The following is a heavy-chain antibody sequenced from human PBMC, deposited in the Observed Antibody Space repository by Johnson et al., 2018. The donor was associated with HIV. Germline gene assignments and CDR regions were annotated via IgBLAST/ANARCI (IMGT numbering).Heavy chain of an antibody. J-gene: IGHJ3*02. D-gene: IGHD7-27*01. CDR1: GFTVSSNY. Sequence: EMQLVESGGGVVQPGRSLRLSCAASGFTVSSNYMNWVRQAPGKGLEWVSVIYSGGSTYYADSVKGRFTISRDNSKNTLYVQMNSLRAEDTAVYYCAKDYPTSNWAVPDAFDIWGQGTMVTVSS. CDR2: IYSGGST. V-gene: IGHV3-66*01. CDR3: AKDYPTSNWAVPDAFDI.